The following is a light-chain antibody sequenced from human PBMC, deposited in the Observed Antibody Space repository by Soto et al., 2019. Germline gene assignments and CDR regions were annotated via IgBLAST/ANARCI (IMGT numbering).Light chain of an antibody. V-gene: IGKV3-20*01. CDR2: GAS. J-gene: IGKJ4*01. CDR1: QSVSSSY. CDR3: QQYGSPLT. Sequence: EIVLTQSPGTLSLSPGERATLSCRASQSVSSSYLAWYQQKPGQAPRLLIYGASSRATGIPDRFSGSGSATDFTLTISRLEPEDFAVYYCQQYGSPLTFGGGTQVEVK.